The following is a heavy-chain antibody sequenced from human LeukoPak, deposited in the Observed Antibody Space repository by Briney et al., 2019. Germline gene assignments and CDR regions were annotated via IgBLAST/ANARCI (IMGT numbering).Heavy chain of an antibody. V-gene: IGHV4-38-2*02. Sequence: SETLSLTCTVSGYSISSGYHWGWIRQPPGKGLEWIGSIYYSGSTYYNPSLKSRVTISVDTSKNQFSLKLSSVTAADTAVYYCARGVIAAGGNDFDYWGQGTLVTVSS. CDR1: GYSISSGYH. CDR3: ARGVIAAGGNDFDY. J-gene: IGHJ4*02. CDR2: IYYSGST. D-gene: IGHD6-13*01.